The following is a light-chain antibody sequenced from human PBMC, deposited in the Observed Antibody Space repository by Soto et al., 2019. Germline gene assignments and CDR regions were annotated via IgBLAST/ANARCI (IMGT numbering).Light chain of an antibody. CDR2: AAS. CDR3: QQAYATPHT. J-gene: IGKJ4*01. CDR1: QNIETY. Sequence: DIQMTQSPSSLSASVGDRVTITCRASQNIETYLNWYQQKPGKAPKVVIYAASSLQSGVPSRFSGSGSGTDFTLTINSLQPEDFATYYCQQAYATPHTFGGATKVEIK. V-gene: IGKV1-39*01.